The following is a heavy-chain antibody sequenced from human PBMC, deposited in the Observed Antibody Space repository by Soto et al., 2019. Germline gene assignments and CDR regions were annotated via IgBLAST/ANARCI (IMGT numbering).Heavy chain of an antibody. CDR1: NGSISSNSHY. V-gene: IGHV4-39*01. CDR3: ARLEGLATISYYFDF. J-gene: IGHJ4*02. CDR2: IYYSGST. D-gene: IGHD3-9*01. Sequence: SETLSLTCTVSNGSISSNSHYWGWIRQPPGKGLEWIGSIYYSGSTYYNPSLKSRVTISVDTSKNQFSLKLNSVTAADSAVYFCARLEGLATISYYFDFWGPGALVTVSS.